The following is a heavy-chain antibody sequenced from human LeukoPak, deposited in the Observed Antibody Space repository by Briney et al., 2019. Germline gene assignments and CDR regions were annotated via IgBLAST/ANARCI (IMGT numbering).Heavy chain of an antibody. J-gene: IGHJ4*02. V-gene: IGHV4-31*03. CDR1: GGSISSGGYY. CDR2: IYYSGST. D-gene: IGHD2-15*01. CDR3: ARVDIGYCSGGSCPDY. Sequence: PSETLSLTCTVSGGSISSGGYYWSWIRQHPGKGLEWIGYIYYSGSTYYNPSLKSRVTISVDTSKNQFSLKLSSVTAADTAVYYCARVDIGYCSGGSCPDYWGQGTLVTVSS.